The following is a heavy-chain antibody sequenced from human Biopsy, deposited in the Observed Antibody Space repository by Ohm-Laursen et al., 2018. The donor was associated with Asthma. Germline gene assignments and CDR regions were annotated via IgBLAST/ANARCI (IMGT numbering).Heavy chain of an antibody. CDR2: INGKSNSI. Sequence: SLRLSCTASGFSDSRDHMYWVGQAGGRGMEWISYINGKSNSIEYADSVKGRFTISRDNAKNSLYLQMNSLRAEDTAVYYCARDSYSSGLYDDFESWGQGTLVTVSS. CDR3: ARDSYSSGLYDDFES. CDR1: GFSDSRDH. V-gene: IGHV3-48*04. D-gene: IGHD6-19*01. J-gene: IGHJ4*02.